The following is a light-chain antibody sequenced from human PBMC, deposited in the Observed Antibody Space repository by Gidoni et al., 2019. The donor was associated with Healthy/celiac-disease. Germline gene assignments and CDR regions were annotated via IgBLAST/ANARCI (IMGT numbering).Light chain of an antibody. J-gene: IGKJ5*01. Sequence: DILLTQSPATLSLSPGERATLSCRASQSVSSYLAWYQQKPGQAPRLLIYDASNRATGIPARLSGSGSGTDFTLTISSLEPEDFAVYYCQQRSNWPPITFGQGTRLEIK. V-gene: IGKV3-11*01. CDR3: QQRSNWPPIT. CDR1: QSVSSY. CDR2: DAS.